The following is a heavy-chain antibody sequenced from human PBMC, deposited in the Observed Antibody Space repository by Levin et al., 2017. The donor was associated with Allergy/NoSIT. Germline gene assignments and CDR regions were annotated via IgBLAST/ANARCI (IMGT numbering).Heavy chain of an antibody. CDR1: GFIFTNYA. Sequence: GGSLRLSCAASGFIFTNYAMTWVRQAPGKGLEWVSSFSASGFDAYHADSVKGRFTISRDTSKNTLYLQMNSLRAEDTAIYYCAKAVASGATGFDYWGQGTLVTVSS. V-gene: IGHV3-23*01. J-gene: IGHJ4*02. CDR2: FSASGFDA. D-gene: IGHD1-26*01. CDR3: AKAVASGATGFDY.